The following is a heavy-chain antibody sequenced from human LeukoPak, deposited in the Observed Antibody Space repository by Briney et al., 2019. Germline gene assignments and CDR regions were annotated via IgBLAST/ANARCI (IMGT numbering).Heavy chain of an antibody. CDR2: ISSSSSYI. J-gene: IGHJ4*02. CDR3: ARDEDYDSSGYYD. V-gene: IGHV3-21*01. Sequence: GGSLRLSCAASGFTFSSYSMNWVRQAPGKGLEWVSSISSSSSYIYYADSVKGRFTISRDNAKNSLYLQMNSLRAEDTAVYYCARDEDYDSSGYYDWGQGTLVTVSS. D-gene: IGHD3-22*01. CDR1: GFTFSSYS.